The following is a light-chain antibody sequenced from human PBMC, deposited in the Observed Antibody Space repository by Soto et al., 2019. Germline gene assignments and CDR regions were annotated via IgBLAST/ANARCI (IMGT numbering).Light chain of an antibody. J-gene: IGLJ2*01. CDR3: CSYAGTTYVL. CDR1: SSDIGSYNL. Sequence: QSALTQPASVSGSPGQSITISCTGTSSDIGSYNLVSWYQQHPGKAPKLMIYEGSERPSGVSNRFSGSKSGNTASLTISGLQAEDEADYYCCSYAGTTYVLFGGGTQLTVL. CDR2: EGS. V-gene: IGLV2-23*01.